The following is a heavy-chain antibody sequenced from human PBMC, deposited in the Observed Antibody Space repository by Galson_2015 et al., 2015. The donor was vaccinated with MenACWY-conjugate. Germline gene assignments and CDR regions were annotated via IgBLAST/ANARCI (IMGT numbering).Heavy chain of an antibody. Sequence: SLRLSCAASGFTFSDYGIHWVRQAPGKGLEWVAVISKDGSNKYYADSVEGRFTISRDTSKKTVYLQMDSLRAEDTAVYYCVRGLTGSDSWGQGTLLTVSS. D-gene: IGHD3-9*01. CDR1: GFTFSDYG. J-gene: IGHJ4*02. V-gene: IGHV3-30*03. CDR3: VRGLTGSDS. CDR2: ISKDGSNK.